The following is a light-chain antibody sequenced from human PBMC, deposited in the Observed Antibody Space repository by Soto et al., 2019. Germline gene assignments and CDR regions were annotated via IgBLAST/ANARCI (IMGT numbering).Light chain of an antibody. CDR2: DAS. CDR3: QQRNNWLT. J-gene: IGKJ4*01. CDR1: QSVSNN. V-gene: IGKV3-11*01. Sequence: EVVLTQSPATLSLSPGERATLSCRASQSVSNNNLAWYQQKPGRAPRLLIYDASNRAPGIPARFSGSGSGTDFTLTISSLEPEDFAVYYCQQRNNWLTFGGGTKLEIK.